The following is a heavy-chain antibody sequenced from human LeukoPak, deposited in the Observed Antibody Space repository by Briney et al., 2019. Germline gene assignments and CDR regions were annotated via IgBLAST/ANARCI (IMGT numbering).Heavy chain of an antibody. CDR3: ARGYYGLDV. Sequence: PGGSLRLSCAASGFTFSDYYISWIRQAPGKGLEWVSLIYSGGSTYYADSVKGRFTISRDNSKNTLYLQMNSLRAEDTAVYYCARGYYGLDVWGQGTTVTVSS. V-gene: IGHV3-53*01. J-gene: IGHJ6*02. CDR1: GFTFSDYY. CDR2: IYSGGST.